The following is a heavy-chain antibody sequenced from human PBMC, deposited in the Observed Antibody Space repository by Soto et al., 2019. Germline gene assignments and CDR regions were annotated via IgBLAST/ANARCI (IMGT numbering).Heavy chain of an antibody. CDR2: MNPNSGNT. CDR3: ARGVGIAVAAPGDWFDP. V-gene: IGHV1-8*01. D-gene: IGHD6-19*01. J-gene: IGHJ5*02. Sequence: ASVKVSCKASGYTFTSYDINWVRQATGQGLEWMGWMNPNSGNTGYAQKFQGRVTMTRNTSISTAYMELSSLRSEDTAVYYCARGVGIAVAAPGDWFDPWGQGTLVTVSS. CDR1: GYTFTSYD.